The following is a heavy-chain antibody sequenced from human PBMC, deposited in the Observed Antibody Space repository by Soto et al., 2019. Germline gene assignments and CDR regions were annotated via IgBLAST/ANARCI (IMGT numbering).Heavy chain of an antibody. J-gene: IGHJ5*02. CDR1: GFTFSSYA. CDR3: ARLVAESFLSWFDP. D-gene: IGHD2-15*01. Sequence: GGSLRLSCAASGFTFSSYAMSWVRQAPGKGLEWVSAISGSGGSTYYADSVKGRFTISRDNSKNTLYLQMNSLRAEDTAVYYCARLVAESFLSWFDPWGQGTLVTVSS. CDR2: ISGSGGST. V-gene: IGHV3-23*01.